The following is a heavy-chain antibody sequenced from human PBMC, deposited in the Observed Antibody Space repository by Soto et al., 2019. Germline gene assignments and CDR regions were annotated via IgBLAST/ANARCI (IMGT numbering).Heavy chain of an antibody. J-gene: IGHJ4*02. CDR2: ISYDGSEK. CDR3: AKDGGGIQLWFNY. CDR1: GFTFRSYG. V-gene: IGHV3-30*18. Sequence: QVQLVESGGGVVQPGRSLRLSCEASGFTFRSYGMHWVRQAPGKGLEWVAVISYDGSEKYYGDSVKGRFTISRDNSKNTLYLQMDSLRAEDTAVYYCAKDGGGIQLWFNYWGQGTLVAVSS. D-gene: IGHD3-16*02.